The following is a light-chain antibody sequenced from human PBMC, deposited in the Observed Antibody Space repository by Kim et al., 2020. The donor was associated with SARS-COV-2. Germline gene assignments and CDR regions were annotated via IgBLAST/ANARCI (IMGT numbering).Light chain of an antibody. J-gene: IGLJ1*01. V-gene: IGLV2-8*01. Sequence: QSALTQPPSASGSPGQSVTISCTGITSDIHGYTYVSWYQQHPGKAPNLIIYEVSQRPSGVPDRFSGSKSGNTASLTISGLQAEDEADYYCNLHSGSYSLRSVFGTGTKVTVL. CDR3: NLHSGSYSLRSV. CDR2: EVS. CDR1: TSDIHGYTY.